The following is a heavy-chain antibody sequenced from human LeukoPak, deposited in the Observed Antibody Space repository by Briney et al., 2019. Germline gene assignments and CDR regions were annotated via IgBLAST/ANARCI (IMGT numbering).Heavy chain of an antibody. Sequence: PSETLSLTCTVSGGSISSHYWSWIRQPPGKGLEWIGYIYNSGSTNYNPSLKSRVTISLDTSKNQFSLHRTSVTAADTAVYFWARDDYGVFDAFDVWGQGTVVTVSS. D-gene: IGHD3-16*01. V-gene: IGHV4-59*08. J-gene: IGHJ3*01. CDR3: ARDDYGVFDAFDV. CDR1: GGSISSHY. CDR2: IYNSGST.